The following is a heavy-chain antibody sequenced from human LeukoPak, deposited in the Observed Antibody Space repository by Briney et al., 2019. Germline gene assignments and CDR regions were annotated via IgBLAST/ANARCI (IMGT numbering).Heavy chain of an antibody. V-gene: IGHV6-1*01. Sequence: SQTLSLTCAISGDSVSSNSAAWNWIRQSPSRGLEWLGRTYYRSKWYNDYAVSVKSRITINPDTSKNQFSLQLNSVTPEDTAVYYCARVSLRLATLDHAFDIWGQGTMVTVSS. CDR3: ARVSLRLATLDHAFDI. D-gene: IGHD3-3*01. CDR2: TYYRSKWYN. J-gene: IGHJ3*02. CDR1: GDSVSSNSAA.